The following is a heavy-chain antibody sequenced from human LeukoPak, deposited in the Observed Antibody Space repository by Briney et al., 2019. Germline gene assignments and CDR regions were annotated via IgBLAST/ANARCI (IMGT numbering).Heavy chain of an antibody. CDR1: GFTFSSYG. D-gene: IGHD3-3*01. CDR3: AKLAPTNLEWLCSPHAESRCFDY. Sequence: SGGSLRLSCAASGFTFSSYGMHWVRQAPGKGLEWVAFIRYDGSNKYYADSVKGRFTISRDNSKNTLYLQMNSLRAEDTAVYYCAKLAPTNLEWLCSPHAESRCFDYWGQGTLVTVSS. J-gene: IGHJ4*02. CDR2: IRYDGSNK. V-gene: IGHV3-30*02.